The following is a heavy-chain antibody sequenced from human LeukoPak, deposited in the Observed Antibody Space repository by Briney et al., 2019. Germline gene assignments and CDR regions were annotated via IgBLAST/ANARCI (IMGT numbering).Heavy chain of an antibody. D-gene: IGHD2-2*01. V-gene: IGHV3-30*18. J-gene: IGHJ4*02. CDR3: AKGPLRGTAAAIDY. CDR1: GFTFNNYG. CDR2: ISYDGRNI. Sequence: GGSLRLSCAASGFTFNNYGMHWVRRAPGKGLEWVAVISYDGRNIHYPDSVKGRFTISRDISTDTLWLQMDSLRTEDTAVYYCAKGPLRGTAAAIDYWGQGTLVTVSS.